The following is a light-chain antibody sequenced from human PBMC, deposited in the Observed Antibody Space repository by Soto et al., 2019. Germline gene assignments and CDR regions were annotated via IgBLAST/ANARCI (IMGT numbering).Light chain of an antibody. CDR1: QSVSSSY. V-gene: IGKV3-20*01. CDR3: QQYGSSPGT. J-gene: IGKJ1*01. CDR2: GAS. Sequence: EIVLTQSPGTLSLSPGERATLSCRASQSVSSSYLAWYQQKPGQAPRLLIYGASSRATGTPDRFSGSGSGTDFTLTISRLEPEDFAVYYCQQYGSSPGTFGQGTKVELK.